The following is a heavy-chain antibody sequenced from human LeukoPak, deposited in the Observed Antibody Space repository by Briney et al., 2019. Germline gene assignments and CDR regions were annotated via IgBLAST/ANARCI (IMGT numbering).Heavy chain of an antibody. CDR2: ISSNGGST. Sequence: GGSLRLSCAASGFTFSSYAMHWVRQAPGKGLEYVSVISSNGGSTYYANSVKGRFTISRDNSKNTLYLQMGSLRAEDMAVYYCAITQYGSGSYSDSWGQGTLVTVSS. CDR3: AITQYGSGSYSDS. D-gene: IGHD3-10*01. V-gene: IGHV3-64*01. J-gene: IGHJ5*02. CDR1: GFTFSSYA.